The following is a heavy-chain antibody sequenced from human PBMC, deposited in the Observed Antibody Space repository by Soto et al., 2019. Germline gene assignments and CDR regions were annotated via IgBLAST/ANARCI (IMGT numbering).Heavy chain of an antibody. CDR1: GGSISSGGYY. J-gene: IGHJ4*02. CDR2: IYYSGST. V-gene: IGHV4-31*03. D-gene: IGHD2-8*02. CDR3: ARDTGGYTNYFDY. Sequence: QVQLQESGPGLVKPSQTLSLTCTVSGGSISSGGYYWSWIRQHPGKGLEWIGYIYYSGSTYYNPSLKRRVTISVDTSKNQLSLKLSSVTAADTAVYYCARDTGGYTNYFDYWGQGTLVTVSS.